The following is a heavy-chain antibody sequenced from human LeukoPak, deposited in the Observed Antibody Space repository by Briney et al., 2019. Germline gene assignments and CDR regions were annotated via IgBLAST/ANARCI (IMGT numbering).Heavy chain of an antibody. J-gene: IGHJ4*02. CDR1: GFTFSSYS. V-gene: IGHV3-7*01. D-gene: IGHD3-3*01. CDR3: ASFGDSKKSCSGAVDH. CDR2: IKADESET. Sequence: PGGSLRLSCAASGFTFSSYSFSWVRQSPGKGLEWVASIKADESETFYVDSVKGRFTISRDNAGNSLYLQMNSLRAEDTAVYYCASFGDSKKSCSGAVDHWGQGPLVTVPS.